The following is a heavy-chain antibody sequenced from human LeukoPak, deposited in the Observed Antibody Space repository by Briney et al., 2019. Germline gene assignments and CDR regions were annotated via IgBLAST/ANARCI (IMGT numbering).Heavy chain of an antibody. CDR3: ARSLSVRGLLGFDP. D-gene: IGHD3-10*01. J-gene: IGHJ5*02. CDR1: GYSIISYW. CDR2: IYPGDSDT. Sequence: GGSLKISCKGSGYSIISYWIGWGRQMAGEGLEGMGIIYPGDSDTRYSPSFQGQVTISADKSISTAYLQWSSLKASDTAMYYCARSLSVRGLLGFDPWGQGTLVTVSS. V-gene: IGHV5-51*01.